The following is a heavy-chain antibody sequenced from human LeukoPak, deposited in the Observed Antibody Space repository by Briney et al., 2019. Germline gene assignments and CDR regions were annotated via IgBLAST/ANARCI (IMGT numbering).Heavy chain of an antibody. CDR2: INPNSGGT. CDR3: ARDRRVAVAGDYYYYYMDV. J-gene: IGHJ6*03. D-gene: IGHD6-19*01. CDR1: GYTFTGYY. Sequence: ASVKVSCKASGYTFTGYYMHWVRQAPGQGLVWMGRINPNSGGTNYAQKFQGRVTMTRDTSISTAYMELSRLRSDDTAVYYCARDRRVAVAGDYYYYYMDVWGKGTTVTVSS. V-gene: IGHV1-2*06.